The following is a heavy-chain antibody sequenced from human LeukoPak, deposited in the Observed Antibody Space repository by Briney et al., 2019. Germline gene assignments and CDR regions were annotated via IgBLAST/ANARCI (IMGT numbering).Heavy chain of an antibody. V-gene: IGHV3-48*03. CDR3: AELGITMIGGV. CDR1: GFTFSSYE. J-gene: IGHJ6*04. Sequence: GGSLRLSCAASGFTFSSYEMNWVRQAPGKGLEWVSYISSSGSTIYYADSVKGRFTISRDNAKNSLYLQMNSLRAEDTAVYYCAELGITMIGGVWGKGTAVTISP. D-gene: IGHD3-10*02. CDR2: ISSSGSTI.